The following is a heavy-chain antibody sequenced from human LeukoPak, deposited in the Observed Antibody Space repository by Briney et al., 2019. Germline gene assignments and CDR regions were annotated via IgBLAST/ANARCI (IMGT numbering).Heavy chain of an antibody. D-gene: IGHD3-3*01. J-gene: IGHJ6*03. V-gene: IGHV4-4*07. CDR2: IYTSGST. CDR3: ARDGYDFWSAYYYYYMDV. Sequence: PSETLSLTCTVSGGSISSYYWSWIRQPAGKGLEWIGRIYTSGSTNYNPSLKSRVTMSVDTSKKQFSLKLSSVTAADTAVYYCARDGYDFWSAYYYYYMDVWGKGTTVTVSS. CDR1: GGSISSYY.